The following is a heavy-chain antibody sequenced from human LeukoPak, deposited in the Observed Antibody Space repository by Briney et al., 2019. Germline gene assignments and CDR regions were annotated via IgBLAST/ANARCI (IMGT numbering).Heavy chain of an antibody. CDR2: INSDGSST. V-gene: IGHV3-74*01. Sequence: GGSLRLSCAASGXTFSTYWMHWVRQVPGKGLVWVSRINSDGSSTIYADSVRGRFTISRVDSNNTLYLQMNSLRAEDTGVYYCAKDRETTASGTFDYWGQGTLVTVSS. J-gene: IGHJ4*02. D-gene: IGHD1-1*01. CDR1: GXTFSTYW. CDR3: AKDRETTASGTFDY.